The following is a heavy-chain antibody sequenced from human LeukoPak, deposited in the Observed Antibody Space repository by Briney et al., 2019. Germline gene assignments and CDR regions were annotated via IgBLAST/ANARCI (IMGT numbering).Heavy chain of an antibody. D-gene: IGHD2-2*02. Sequence: SQTPSLTCAVSGGSISSGGYYWNWIRQSPGKGLEWLWNIHYRGTTNYNPSLKSRVTLSLDTSKSQFALKLSSVTAADTAVYYCASEYCSSTSCYIHYFDYWGQGTLVTVSS. CDR2: IHYRGTT. J-gene: IGHJ4*02. CDR1: GGSISSGGYY. CDR3: ASEYCSSTSCYIHYFDY. V-gene: IGHV4-30-2*03.